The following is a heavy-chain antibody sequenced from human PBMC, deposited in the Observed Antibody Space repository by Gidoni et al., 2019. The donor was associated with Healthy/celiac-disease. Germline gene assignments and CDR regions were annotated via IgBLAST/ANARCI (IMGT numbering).Heavy chain of an antibody. V-gene: IGHV5-51*01. D-gene: IGHD6-13*01. Sequence: EVQLVQSGAEVKKPGESLTISCKGSGYSFTSYWIGWVRQMPGKGLEWMGIIYPGDSDTRYSPSFQGQVTISADKSISTAYLQWSSLKASDTAMYYCARQGGVIKSSNWYSVDAFDIWGQGTMVTVSS. CDR2: IYPGDSDT. CDR1: GYSFTSYW. J-gene: IGHJ3*02. CDR3: ARQGGVIKSSNWYSVDAFDI.